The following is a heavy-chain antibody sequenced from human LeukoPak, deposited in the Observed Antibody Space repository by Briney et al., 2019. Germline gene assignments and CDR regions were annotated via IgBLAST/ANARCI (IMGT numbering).Heavy chain of an antibody. CDR1: GYTFTSYD. CDR2: MNPNSGNT. Sequence: VASVQVSCKASGYTFTSYDINWVRQATGQGLEWVGWMNPNSGNTGYAQKFQGRVTMTRNTSISTAYMELSSLRSDDTAVYYCASSGVSSSSSITESYYFHYWGQGALVTVSS. D-gene: IGHD2-2*01. V-gene: IGHV1-8*01. CDR3: ASSGVSSSSSITESYYFHY. J-gene: IGHJ4*02.